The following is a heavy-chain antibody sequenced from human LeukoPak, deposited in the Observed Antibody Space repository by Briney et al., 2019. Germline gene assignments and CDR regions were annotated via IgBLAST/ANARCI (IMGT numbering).Heavy chain of an antibody. J-gene: IGHJ3*02. V-gene: IGHV4-39*01. CDR2: IYYSGST. CDR1: GGPISSSSYY. CDR3: ARPGGYCSGGSCSDAFDI. Sequence: PSETLSLTCTVSGGPISSSSYYWGWIRQPPGKGLEWIGSIYYSGSTYYNPSLKSRVTISVDTSKNQFSLKLSSVTAADTAVYYCARPGGYCSGGSCSDAFDIWGQGTMVTVSS. D-gene: IGHD2-15*01.